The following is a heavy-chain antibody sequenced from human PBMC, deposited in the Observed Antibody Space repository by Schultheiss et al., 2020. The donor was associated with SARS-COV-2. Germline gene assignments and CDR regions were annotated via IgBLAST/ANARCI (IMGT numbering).Heavy chain of an antibody. CDR1: GGSFSGYY. D-gene: IGHD4-17*01. V-gene: IGHV4-59*08. CDR2: IYYSGST. Sequence: SETLSLTCAVYGGSFSGYYWSWTRQPPGKGLEWIGYIYYSGSTNYNPSLKSRVTISVDTSKNQFSLKLSSVTAADTAVYYCARLNGNYVFDYWGQGILVTVSS. CDR3: ARLNGNYVFDY. J-gene: IGHJ4*02.